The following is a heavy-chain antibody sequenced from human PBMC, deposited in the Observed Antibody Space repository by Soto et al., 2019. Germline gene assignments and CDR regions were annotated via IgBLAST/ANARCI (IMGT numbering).Heavy chain of an antibody. V-gene: IGHV1-18*04. Sequence: ASVKVSCKASGYTFTSYGISWVRQAPGQGLEWMGWISAYNGNTNYAQKLQGRATMTTDTSTSTAYMELRSLRSDDTAVYYCARDPNPTGYSYGRYYYYGMDVWGQGTTVTVS. CDR2: ISAYNGNT. D-gene: IGHD5-18*01. CDR1: GYTFTSYG. CDR3: ARDPNPTGYSYGRYYYYGMDV. J-gene: IGHJ6*02.